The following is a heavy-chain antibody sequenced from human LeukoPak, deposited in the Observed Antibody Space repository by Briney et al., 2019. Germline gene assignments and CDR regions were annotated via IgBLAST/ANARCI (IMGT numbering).Heavy chain of an antibody. CDR2: ISGSGGST. D-gene: IGHD6-19*01. CDR1: GFTFSSYA. J-gene: IGHJ4*02. Sequence: GGSLRLSCAASGFTFSSYAMSWVRQAPGKGLEWVSAISGSGGSTYYADSVKGRFTISRDNSKNTLYLQMNSLRAEDTAVYYCAKDAVRYGNGWYEGFDYWGQGTLVTVSS. V-gene: IGHV3-23*01. CDR3: AKDAVRYGNGWYEGFDY.